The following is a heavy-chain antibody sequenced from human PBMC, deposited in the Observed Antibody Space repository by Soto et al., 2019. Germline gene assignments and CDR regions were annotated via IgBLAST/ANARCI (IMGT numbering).Heavy chain of an antibody. J-gene: IGHJ4*02. CDR1: GFTFSTHA. D-gene: IGHD3-16*01. CDR3: ARDARNADYDY. Sequence: EVQLVESGGGLVQPGGSLRLSCSVSGFTFSTHAMNWVRQAPGKGLKWVAYIHGTRSIIYYADSVKGRFTISRDNAKNSLFLQMDSLRDEDTVVYYCARDARNADYDYWGQGTLVTVSS. CDR2: IHGTRSII. V-gene: IGHV3-48*02.